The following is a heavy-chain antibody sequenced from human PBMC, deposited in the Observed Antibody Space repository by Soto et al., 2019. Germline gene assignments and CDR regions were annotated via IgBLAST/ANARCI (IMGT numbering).Heavy chain of an antibody. CDR1: GYTFTTYG. V-gene: IGHV1-18*01. CDR2: INPYNGNT. J-gene: IGHJ5*02. CDR3: ARAPVGGKGFDP. Sequence: QVQLVQSGAEVKKPGASVKVSCKASGYTFTTYGTSWVRQAPGQGLEWMGWINPYNGNTNYAQKLQGRVTMTTDTSTRTAYMELRSLRSEDTAVYYCARAPVGGKGFDPWGQGTLVTVSS. D-gene: IGHD1-26*01.